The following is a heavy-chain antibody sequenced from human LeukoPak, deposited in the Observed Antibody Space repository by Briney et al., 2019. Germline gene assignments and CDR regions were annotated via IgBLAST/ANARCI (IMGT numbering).Heavy chain of an antibody. J-gene: IGHJ3*02. CDR1: GGSISSYY. Sequence: PSETLSLTCTVSGGSISSYYWSWIRQPPGKGLEWIGYIYHSGSTYYNPSLKSRVTISVDRSKNQFSLKLSSVTAADTAVYYCARRTVTTTHAFDIWGQGTMVTVSS. CDR3: ARRTVTTTHAFDI. CDR2: IYHSGST. V-gene: IGHV4-59*12. D-gene: IGHD4-17*01.